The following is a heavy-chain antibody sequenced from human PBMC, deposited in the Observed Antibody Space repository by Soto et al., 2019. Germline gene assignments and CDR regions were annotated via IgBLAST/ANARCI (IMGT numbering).Heavy chain of an antibody. J-gene: IGHJ6*03. Sequence: QVQLVQSGAEVKKPGASVKVSCEASGYTFSTYEMHWVRQAPGQRPEWMGWINGGNGKSKYSETLQGRVTFTRDTAAGTAYMELTSLRSEDTAVYYGARGGGATFTHYYYYMDVWGTGTTVTFSS. CDR1: GYTFSTYE. CDR3: ARGGGATFTHYYYYMDV. CDR2: INGGNGKS. D-gene: IGHD1-26*01. V-gene: IGHV1-3*01.